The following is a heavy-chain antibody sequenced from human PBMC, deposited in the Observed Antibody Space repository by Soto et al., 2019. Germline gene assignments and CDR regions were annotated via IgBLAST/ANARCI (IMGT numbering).Heavy chain of an antibody. V-gene: IGHV1-18*01. Sequence: QGHLVQSGAEVKEPGASVKVSCKGSGYDFTTYGITWVRQAPGQGLEWMAWISAHNGNTDYAQKLQGRVTVTRDTSTSTAYMELRSLRSDDTAVYYCARGRYGDFWGQGALVTVSS. CDR2: ISAHNGNT. D-gene: IGHD1-1*01. J-gene: IGHJ4*02. CDR3: ARGRYGDF. CDR1: GYDFTTYG.